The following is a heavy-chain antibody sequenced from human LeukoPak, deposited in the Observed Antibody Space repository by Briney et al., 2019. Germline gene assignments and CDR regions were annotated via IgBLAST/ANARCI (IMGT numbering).Heavy chain of an antibody. D-gene: IGHD2-15*01. Sequence: SETLSPTCAVYGGSFSGYYWSWIRQPPGKGLEWIGEINHSGSTNYNPSLKSRVTISVDTSKNQFSLKLSSVTAADTAVYYCARARCSGGSCYLRNYYGMDVWGQGTTVTVSS. J-gene: IGHJ6*02. V-gene: IGHV4-34*01. CDR3: ARARCSGGSCYLRNYYGMDV. CDR1: GGSFSGYY. CDR2: INHSGST.